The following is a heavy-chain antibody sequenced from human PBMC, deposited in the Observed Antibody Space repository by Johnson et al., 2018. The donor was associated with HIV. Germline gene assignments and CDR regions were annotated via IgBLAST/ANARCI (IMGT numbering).Heavy chain of an antibody. D-gene: IGHD2-8*02. V-gene: IGHV3-23*04. CDR1: GFTFSSYA. Sequence: MQLVESGGGVVQPGRSLRLSCAASGFTFSSYAMSWVRQAPGKGLEWVSAISGSGGSTYYADSVKGRFTISRDNSKNTLYLQMNSLRAEDTAVYYCAKHIVLVVYAIGAAFDIWGQGTMVTVSS. CDR3: AKHIVLVVYAIGAAFDI. CDR2: ISGSGGST. J-gene: IGHJ3*02.